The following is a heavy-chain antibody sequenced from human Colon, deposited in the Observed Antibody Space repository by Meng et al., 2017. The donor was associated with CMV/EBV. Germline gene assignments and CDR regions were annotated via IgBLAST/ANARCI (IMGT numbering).Heavy chain of an antibody. D-gene: IGHD1-1*01. CDR1: RFSFSDFW. J-gene: IGHJ4*01. CDR3: ATDGGAWNLDH. V-gene: IGHV3-7*03. Sequence: GGSLRLSCTVSRFSFSDFWMNWVRQAPGKGLEWVANIKADGSETYYADSVKGRFIISRDNSKNTLYLEMSTLRPEDTAIYYCATDGGAWNLDHWGHGTLVTVSS. CDR2: IKADGSET.